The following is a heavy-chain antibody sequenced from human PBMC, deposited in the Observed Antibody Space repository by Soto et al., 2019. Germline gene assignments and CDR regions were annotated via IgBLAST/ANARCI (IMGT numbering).Heavy chain of an antibody. CDR3: ARLRITMVRGVINNYYGMDV. V-gene: IGHV2-70*11. CDR2: IDWDDDK. J-gene: IGHJ6*02. D-gene: IGHD3-10*01. CDR1: GFSLTTSGMC. Sequence: SGPTLVNPTQTLTLTCTFSGFSLTTSGMCVTWIRQPPGKALEWLARIDWDDDKYYSTSLKTRLTISKDTSKDQVVLTMANMDPVDTATYYCARLRITMVRGVINNYYGMDVWGQGTTVTVSS.